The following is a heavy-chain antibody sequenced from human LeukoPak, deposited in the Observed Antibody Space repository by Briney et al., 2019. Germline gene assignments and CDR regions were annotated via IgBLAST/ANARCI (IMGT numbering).Heavy chain of an antibody. V-gene: IGHV3-30-3*01. CDR3: AREYCSSTSCYAFDY. D-gene: IGHD2-2*01. CDR1: GFTFSSYA. Sequence: GGSLRLSCAASGFTFSSYAMHWVRQAPGKGLEWVAVISYDGSNKYYADSVKGRFTISRDNSKNTLYLQMNSLRAEDTAVYYWAREYCSSTSCYAFDYWGQGTLVTVSS. J-gene: IGHJ4*02. CDR2: ISYDGSNK.